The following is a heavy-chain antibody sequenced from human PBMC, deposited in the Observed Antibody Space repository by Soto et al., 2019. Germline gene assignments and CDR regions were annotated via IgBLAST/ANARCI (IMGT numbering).Heavy chain of an antibody. CDR1: GGTFSSYT. CDR3: ACTTVTTTHAFDI. V-gene: IGHV1-69*02. D-gene: IGHD4-17*01. CDR2: IIPILGIA. Sequence: SVKVSCKASGGTFSSYTISWVRQAPGQGLEWMGRIIPILGIANYAQKFQGRVTITADKSTSTAYMELSSLRSEDTAVYYCACTTVTTTHAFDIWGQGTMVTVSS. J-gene: IGHJ3*02.